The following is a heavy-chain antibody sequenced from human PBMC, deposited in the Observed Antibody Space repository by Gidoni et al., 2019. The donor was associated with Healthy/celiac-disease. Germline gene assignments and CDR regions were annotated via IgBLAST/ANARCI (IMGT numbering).Heavy chain of an antibody. CDR1: GGSISSSRYY. CDR2: IYYSGST. CDR3: ARLGYDFWSGYSASIPFDY. Sequence: QLQLQESGPGLVKPSETLSLTCTVSGGSISSSRYYWGWIRQPPGKGLEWIGSIYYSGSTYYNPSLKSRVTISVDTSKNQFSLKLSSVTAADTAVYYCARLGYDFWSGYSASIPFDYWGQGTLVTVSS. D-gene: IGHD3-3*01. J-gene: IGHJ4*02. V-gene: IGHV4-39*01.